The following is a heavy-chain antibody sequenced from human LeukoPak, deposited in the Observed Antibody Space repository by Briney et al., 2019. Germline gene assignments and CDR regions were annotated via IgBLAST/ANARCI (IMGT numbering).Heavy chain of an antibody. V-gene: IGHV3-20*04. CDR2: INWNGGST. D-gene: IGHD3-22*01. CDR1: GFTFDDYG. Sequence: GGSLRLSCAASGFTFDDYGMSWVRQAPGKGLEWVSGINWNGGSTGYADSVKGRFTISRGNAKNSLYLQMNSLRAEDPALYYCARAYYYDSSGYPPYYWGQGTLVTVSS. J-gene: IGHJ4*02. CDR3: ARAYYYDSSGYPPYY.